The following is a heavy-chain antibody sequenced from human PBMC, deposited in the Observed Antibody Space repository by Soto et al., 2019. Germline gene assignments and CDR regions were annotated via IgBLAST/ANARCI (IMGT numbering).Heavy chain of an antibody. CDR2: INPNGGST. J-gene: IGHJ4*02. V-gene: IGHV1-46*01. CDR3: ARGLGLGDC. Sequence: ASVKVSCKASGYTFSSYYIHWVRQAPGQGLEWIGIINPNGGSTNYAHNFKGRLTVTRDTSTATVYMDLSVLTSDDTAMYYCARGLGLGDCWGQGTLVTVSS. CDR1: GYTFSSYY. D-gene: IGHD3-9*01.